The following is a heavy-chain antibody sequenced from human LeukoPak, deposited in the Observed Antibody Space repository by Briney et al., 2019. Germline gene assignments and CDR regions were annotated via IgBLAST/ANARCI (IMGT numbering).Heavy chain of an antibody. CDR2: ISGSGGST. V-gene: IGHV3-23*01. Sequence: PGGSLRLSCAASGFTFSSYEMNWVRQAPGKGLEWVSAISGSGGSTYYADSVKGRFTISRDNSKNTLYLQMNSLRAEDTAVYYCARMVGQQLLPPYYYYYMDVWGKGTTVTVSS. J-gene: IGHJ6*03. CDR3: ARMVGQQLLPPYYYYYMDV. CDR1: GFTFSSYE. D-gene: IGHD6-13*01.